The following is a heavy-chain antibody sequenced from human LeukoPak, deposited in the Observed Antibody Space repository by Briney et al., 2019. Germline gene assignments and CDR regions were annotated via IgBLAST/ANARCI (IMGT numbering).Heavy chain of an antibody. Sequence: PSGTLSLTCAVYGGSFSGYYWSWIRQPPGKGLEWIGEINHSGSTNYNPSLKSRVTISVDTSKNQFSLKLSSVTAADTAVYYCARGPLAVDTAMVYPDYWGQGTLVTVSS. D-gene: IGHD5-18*01. CDR2: INHSGST. CDR1: GGSFSGYY. J-gene: IGHJ4*02. V-gene: IGHV4-34*01. CDR3: ARGPLAVDTAMVYPDY.